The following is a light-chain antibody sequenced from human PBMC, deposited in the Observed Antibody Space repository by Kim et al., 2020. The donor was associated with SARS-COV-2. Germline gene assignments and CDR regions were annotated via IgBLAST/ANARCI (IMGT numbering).Light chain of an antibody. CDR3: QTWDNRLV. CDR2: QDN. V-gene: IGLV3-1*01. J-gene: IGLJ3*02. CDR1: ELGKTY. Sequence: VSVSPGQTASITCSGHELGKTYVAWYQQKAGQSPVVVIYQDNKRPSGVPKWFSGSNSGNTATLTISGTQSMDEADYFCQTWDNRLVFGGGTKVTVL.